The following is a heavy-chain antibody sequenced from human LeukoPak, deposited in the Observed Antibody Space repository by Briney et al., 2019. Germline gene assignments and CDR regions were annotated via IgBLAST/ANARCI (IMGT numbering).Heavy chain of an antibody. CDR2: ISSSSSYI. CDR3: AKDLTIVVVTAIDY. D-gene: IGHD2-21*02. Sequence: GGSLRLSCAASGFTFSSYSMNWVRQAPGKGLEWVSSISSSSSYIYYADSVKGRFTISRDNSKNSLYLQMSSLRTEDTALYYCAKDLTIVVVTAIDYWGQGTLVTVSS. V-gene: IGHV3-21*04. J-gene: IGHJ4*02. CDR1: GFTFSSYS.